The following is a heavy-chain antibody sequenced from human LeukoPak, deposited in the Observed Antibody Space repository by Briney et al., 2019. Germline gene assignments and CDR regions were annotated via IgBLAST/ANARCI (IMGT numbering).Heavy chain of an antibody. Sequence: PSETLSLTCTVSGGSISSYYWSWIRQPPGKGLEWIGYIYYSGSTNYNPSLKSRVTISVDTSKNQFSLKLSSVTAADTAVYYCARLPLAAPDAFDIWGQGTMVTVSS. CDR3: ARLPLAAPDAFDI. CDR2: IYYSGST. J-gene: IGHJ3*02. V-gene: IGHV4-59*01. D-gene: IGHD6-13*01. CDR1: GGSISSYY.